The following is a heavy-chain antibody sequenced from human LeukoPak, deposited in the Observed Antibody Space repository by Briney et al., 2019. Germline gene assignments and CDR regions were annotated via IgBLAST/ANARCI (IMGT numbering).Heavy chain of an antibody. Sequence: GGSLRLSCAASGFTFSTYNMNWVRQAPGKGLEWVSYISTASGTIYYADSVKGRFTTSRDNARNSLFLQMNSLRDEDTAIYYCAREVNYWGQGTLVTVSS. D-gene: IGHD4-23*01. CDR3: AREVNY. V-gene: IGHV3-48*02. J-gene: IGHJ4*02. CDR1: GFTFSTYN. CDR2: ISTASGTI.